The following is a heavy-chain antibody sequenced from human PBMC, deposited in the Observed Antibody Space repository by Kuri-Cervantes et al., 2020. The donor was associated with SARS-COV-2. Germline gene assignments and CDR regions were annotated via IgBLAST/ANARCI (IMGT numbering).Heavy chain of an antibody. CDR1: GGSISSYY. Sequence: ETLSLTCTVSGGSISSYYWSWIRQPAGKGLECIGRIYPSGSTNYNPSLKSRVTMSVDTSKNQLSLKLSSVTAADTAVYYCARYDHGDYVDAFDIWGQGTMVTVSS. CDR3: ARYDHGDYVDAFDI. D-gene: IGHD4-17*01. CDR2: IYPSGST. V-gene: IGHV4-4*07. J-gene: IGHJ3*02.